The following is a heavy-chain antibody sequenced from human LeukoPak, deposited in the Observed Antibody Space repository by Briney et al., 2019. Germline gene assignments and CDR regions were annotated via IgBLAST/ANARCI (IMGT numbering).Heavy chain of an antibody. J-gene: IGHJ3*02. CDR3: ASGNSHAFDI. Sequence: PGGSLRLSCAASGFTLSSYWMHWVRQAPGKGLVWVSRINSDGSITTYADSVKGRFTISRDNAKNTLHLQMNSLRAEDTAVYYCASGNSHAFDIWGQGTMVTVSS. CDR2: INSDGSIT. V-gene: IGHV3-74*01. CDR1: GFTLSSYW.